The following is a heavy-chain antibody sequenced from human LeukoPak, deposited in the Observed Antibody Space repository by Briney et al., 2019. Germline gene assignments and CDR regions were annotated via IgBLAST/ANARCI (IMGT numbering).Heavy chain of an antibody. D-gene: IGHD3-3*01. CDR2: INHSGST. V-gene: IGHV4-34*01. CDR3: ARDWRNDDFWSGYSFFDY. CDR1: GGSFSGYY. Sequence: SETLSLTCAVYGGSFSGYYWSWIRQPPGKGVEWIGEINHSGSTNYKASLKRRVTISEDTSKNQFSLKLSSVTAADTAVYYCARDWRNDDFWSGYSFFDYWGQGTLVTVSS. J-gene: IGHJ4*02.